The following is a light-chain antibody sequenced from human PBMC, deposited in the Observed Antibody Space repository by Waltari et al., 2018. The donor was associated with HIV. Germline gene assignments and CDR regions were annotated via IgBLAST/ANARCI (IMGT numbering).Light chain of an antibody. J-gene: IGLJ3*02. V-gene: IGLV1-36*01. CDR1: HSNIGNNA. Sequence: QSVLTQPPSLSEAPRQRVTISCSGSHSNIGNNAVNWYQQLPGKAPKLLIYYDDLLPSGVSDRFSGARSGTAASLAVSGLQSEEEAHYCCASWDDRLNGGVFGGGTQLTVI. CDR3: ASWDDRLNGGV. CDR2: YDD.